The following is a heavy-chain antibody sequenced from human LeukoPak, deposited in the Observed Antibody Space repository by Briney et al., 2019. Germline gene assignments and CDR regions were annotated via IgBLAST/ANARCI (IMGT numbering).Heavy chain of an antibody. CDR2: INSGGST. Sequence: GGSLRLSCAASGFTVSSNYMSWVRQAPGKGLEWVSVINSGGSTYYADSVKGRFTISRDNSKNTLYLQMNSLRAEDTAVYYCATGGDNYYYYYGMDVWGQGTMVTVSS. D-gene: IGHD1-1*01. J-gene: IGHJ6*02. V-gene: IGHV3-53*01. CDR3: ATGGDNYYYYYGMDV. CDR1: GFTVSSNY.